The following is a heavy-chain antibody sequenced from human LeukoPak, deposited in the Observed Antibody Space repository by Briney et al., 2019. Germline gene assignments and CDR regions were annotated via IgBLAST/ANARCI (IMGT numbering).Heavy chain of an antibody. CDR3: TRDPRNVGLAP. CDR1: GFSLSGYW. Sequence: GGSLRLSCVASGFSLSGYWMYWVRQAPGKGLMYISRNNGDGSTTNYADVVKGRFTMSRDNVKNTLYLQMNSLRVEDTAVYYCTRDPRNVGLAPWGQGTLVTVSS. CDR2: NNGDGSTT. V-gene: IGHV3-74*01. J-gene: IGHJ5*02. D-gene: IGHD2-15*01.